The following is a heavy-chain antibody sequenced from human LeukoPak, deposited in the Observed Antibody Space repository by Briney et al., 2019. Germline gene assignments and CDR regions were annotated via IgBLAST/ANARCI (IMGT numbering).Heavy chain of an antibody. Sequence: SETLSLTCTVSGYSISSADYWGWIRQPPGKGLEWIRSIYHSGSTYYNPSLKSRVTISVDTSKNQFSLKLSPVTAADTAVYYCARCRNDYGDYVPLDYFDYWGQGTLVTVSS. CDR1: GYSISSADY. V-gene: IGHV4-38-2*02. CDR3: ARCRNDYGDYVPLDYFDY. J-gene: IGHJ4*02. D-gene: IGHD4-17*01. CDR2: IYHSGST.